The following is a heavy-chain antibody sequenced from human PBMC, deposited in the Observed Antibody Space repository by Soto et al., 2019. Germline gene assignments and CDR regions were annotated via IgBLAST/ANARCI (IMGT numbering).Heavy chain of an antibody. D-gene: IGHD6-19*01. CDR3: ARVHVMVVAGRILDE. CDR2: IYHGGTT. Sequence: SGDLSLTCTVSGSSISSGSYWAWIRQPPGKGPEWIASIYHGGTTFYNPSLKSRITISVDTSNNQFSLKLTSVTAADTAVYYCARVHVMVVAGRILDEWGHGTLGT. J-gene: IGHJ4*01. V-gene: IGHV4-38-2*02. CDR1: GSSISSGSY.